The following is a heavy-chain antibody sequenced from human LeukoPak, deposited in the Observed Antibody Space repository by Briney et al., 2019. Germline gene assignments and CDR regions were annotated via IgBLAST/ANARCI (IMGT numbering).Heavy chain of an antibody. CDR1: GLIFSSYA. D-gene: IGHD2-21*02. V-gene: IGHV3-23*01. J-gene: IGHJ4*02. CDR3: AKGHQPYCGGDCPDY. CDR2: ISGSAYVT. Sequence: GDPLRLSCAVSGLIFSSYAMSWVRQAPGKGLEWVSGISGSAYVTYDADSVKGRFSISRDNSKSTLYLQMNGLRAEDTAVYYCAKGHQPYCGGDCPDYWGQGTLVSVSS.